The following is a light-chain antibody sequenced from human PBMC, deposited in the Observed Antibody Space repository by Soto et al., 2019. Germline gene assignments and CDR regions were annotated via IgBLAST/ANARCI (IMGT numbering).Light chain of an antibody. J-gene: IGKJ2*01. CDR2: GAS. V-gene: IGKV3-20*01. CDR3: HHYSRSPPYT. Sequence: EIVLTQSPDTLSLSPGERATVSCRASQSVSNNDLAWYQQRPGQAPRLVLYGASTRPTGIPDRFNGSGSGTEFTLTISRLEPEDFAVYYCHHYSRSPPYTFGQGTKLDIK. CDR1: QSVSNND.